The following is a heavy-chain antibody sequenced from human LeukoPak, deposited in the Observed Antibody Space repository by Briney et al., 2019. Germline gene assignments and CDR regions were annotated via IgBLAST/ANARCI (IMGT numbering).Heavy chain of an antibody. J-gene: IGHJ6*03. V-gene: IGHV3-23*01. CDR2: FSGSGGTT. CDR3: ANGNRCTSPNCLGYYYFYMDV. D-gene: IGHD2-8*01. Sequence: GGSLRLSCAASVVTFSSYAMNWVRQAPGGGLEWVSGFSGSGGTTYYADSVKGRFTISRDNSKNTLYLQMNSLRAEDTAVYYCANGNRCTSPNCLGYYYFYMDVWGKGTTVTVSS. CDR1: VVTFSSYA.